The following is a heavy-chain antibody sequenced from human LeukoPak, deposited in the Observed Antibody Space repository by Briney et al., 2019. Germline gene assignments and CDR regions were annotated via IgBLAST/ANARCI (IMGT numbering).Heavy chain of an antibody. Sequence: PSETLSLTCTVSGGSISSYYWSWIRQPPGKGLEWIGYIYHSGSTNYNPSLKSRVNISIDKYKKQFSLKLIPVTAADTGIYYCARVGGMTTINNAAFDIWGQGTMVTVSS. CDR3: ARVGGMTTINNAAFDI. CDR2: IYHSGST. D-gene: IGHD5-24*01. J-gene: IGHJ3*02. CDR1: GGSISSYY. V-gene: IGHV4-59*01.